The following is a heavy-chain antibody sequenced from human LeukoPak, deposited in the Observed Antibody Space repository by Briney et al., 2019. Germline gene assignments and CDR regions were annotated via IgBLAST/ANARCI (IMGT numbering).Heavy chain of an antibody. V-gene: IGHV1-69*13. CDR3: ARDPYCSSTSCSYEDY. Sequence: GASVKVSCKASGGTFSSYAISWVRQAPGQGLEWMGGIIPIFGTANYAQKFQGRVTITADGSTSTAYMELSSLRSEDTAVYYCARDPYCSSTSCSYEDYWGQGTLVTVSS. CDR1: GGTFSSYA. CDR2: IIPIFGTA. J-gene: IGHJ4*02. D-gene: IGHD2-2*01.